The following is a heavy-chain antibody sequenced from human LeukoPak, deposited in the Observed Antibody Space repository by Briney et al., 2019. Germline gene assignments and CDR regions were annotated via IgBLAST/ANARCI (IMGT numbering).Heavy chain of an antibody. CDR1: GGSISSYY. D-gene: IGHD6-19*01. V-gene: IGHV4-59*08. CDR2: IYYSGRT. Sequence: SETLSLTCTVSGGSISSYYWSWIRQSPGKGLEWIGYIYYSGRTNYNPSLKSRVTISVDTYKNKFSLTLSSVTAADTAVYYCARHVEQWLTPFDYWGQGTLVTVSS. CDR3: ARHVEQWLTPFDY. J-gene: IGHJ4*02.